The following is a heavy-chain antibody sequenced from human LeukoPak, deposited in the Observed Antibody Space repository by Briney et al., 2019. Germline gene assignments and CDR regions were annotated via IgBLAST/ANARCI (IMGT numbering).Heavy chain of an antibody. Sequence: GGSLRLSCAASGFTVSSNYMSWVRQAPGKGLEWVSVIYSGGSTYYADSVKGRFTISRHNSKNTLYLQMNSLRAEDTAVYYCAKDTIAAAWDYGMDVWGQGTTVTVSS. CDR3: AKDTIAAAWDYGMDV. V-gene: IGHV3-53*04. J-gene: IGHJ6*02. D-gene: IGHD6-13*01. CDR1: GFTVSSNY. CDR2: IYSGGST.